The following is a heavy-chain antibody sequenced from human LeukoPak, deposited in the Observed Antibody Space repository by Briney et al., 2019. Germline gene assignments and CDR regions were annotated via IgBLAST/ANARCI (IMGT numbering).Heavy chain of an antibody. CDR2: MSGSGGTT. D-gene: IGHD2-2*01. Sequence: PGGSLRLSCAASEFTFSSYAMSWVRQAPGKGLEWVSTMSGSGGTTYYADSVKGRFTISRDNSKNTLYLQMNSLRAEDTAVYYCAKTLGYCSGTSCQGAFDIWGQGTMVTVSS. J-gene: IGHJ3*02. V-gene: IGHV3-23*01. CDR3: AKTLGYCSGTSCQGAFDI. CDR1: EFTFSSYA.